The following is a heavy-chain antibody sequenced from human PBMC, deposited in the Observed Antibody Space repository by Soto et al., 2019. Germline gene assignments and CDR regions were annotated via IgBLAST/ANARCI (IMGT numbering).Heavy chain of an antibody. D-gene: IGHD6-13*01. Sequence: SETLYLTCTVTGGSISSYYWSWLRQPPGKGLEWVGYIYYSGSTNYNPSLKSRVIISVDTSKNQFFLMLSSVTAADTAVYYCARGVDSWQSYYYYYMDVWGKGTTVT. J-gene: IGHJ6*03. CDR2: IYYSGST. CDR1: GGSISSYY. CDR3: ARGVDSWQSYYYYYMDV. V-gene: IGHV4-59*01.